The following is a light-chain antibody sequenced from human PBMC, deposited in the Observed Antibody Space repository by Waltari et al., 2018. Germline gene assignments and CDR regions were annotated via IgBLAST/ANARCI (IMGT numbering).Light chain of an antibody. CDR3: SSYAHSDKAL. Sequence: QSALTQPPSASGSHGQSVTISCTGTSGDVATFDYVSWYQQPPGKAPKLIIYEVNKRPSGVPDRFSGPKAGTTASLTISGRRAEDEADFYCSSYAHSDKALFGGGTRVSV. CDR1: SGDVATFDY. V-gene: IGLV2-8*01. J-gene: IGLJ1*01. CDR2: EVN.